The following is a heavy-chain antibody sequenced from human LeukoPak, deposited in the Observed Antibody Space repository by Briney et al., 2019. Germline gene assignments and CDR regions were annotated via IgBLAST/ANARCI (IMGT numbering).Heavy chain of an antibody. J-gene: IGHJ6*03. Sequence: ASVKVSCKASRYTFTGYYMHWVRQAPGQGLEWMGWINPNSGGTNYAQKFQGRVTMTRDTSISTAYMELSRLRSDDTAVYYCARENSYRGSRRNDYYMDVWGKGTTVTVSS. CDR2: INPNSGGT. V-gene: IGHV1-2*02. D-gene: IGHD5-18*01. CDR3: ARENSYRGSRRNDYYMDV. CDR1: RYTFTGYY.